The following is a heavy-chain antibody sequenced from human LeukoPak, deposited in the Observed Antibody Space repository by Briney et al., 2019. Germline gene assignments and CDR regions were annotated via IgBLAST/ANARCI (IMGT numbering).Heavy chain of an antibody. CDR1: GFTFSSYA. CDR3: AKDPYGSGNWFDP. D-gene: IGHD3-10*01. Sequence: GGSLRLSCTASGFTFSSYAMSWVRQAPGKGLEWVSAISGSGVSTYYGDSVKGRFTISRDNSKNTLYLQMNSLRAEDTAVYYCAKDPYGSGNWFDPWGQGTLVTVSS. J-gene: IGHJ5*02. CDR2: ISGSGVST. V-gene: IGHV3-23*01.